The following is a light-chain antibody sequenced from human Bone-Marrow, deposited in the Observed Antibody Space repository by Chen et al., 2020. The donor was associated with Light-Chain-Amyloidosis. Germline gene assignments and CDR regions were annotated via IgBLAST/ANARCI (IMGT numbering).Light chain of an antibody. CDR3: QVWDRSSDRPV. CDR2: DDS. J-gene: IGLJ3*02. CDR1: NIGSTS. V-gene: IGLV3-21*02. Sequence: YVLTQPSSVSVAPGQTATIACGGNNIGSTSVHWYQQTPGQAPLLVVYDDSDRPSGIPERLAGSNSGKTATLTISRVEAGDEADYYCQVWDRSSDRPVFGGGTKLTVL.